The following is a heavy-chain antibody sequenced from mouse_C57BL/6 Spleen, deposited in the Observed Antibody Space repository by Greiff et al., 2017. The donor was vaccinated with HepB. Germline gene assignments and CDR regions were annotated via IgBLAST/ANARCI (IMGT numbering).Heavy chain of an antibody. V-gene: IGHV1-42*01. CDR3: ASGGSFAY. CDR2: INPSTGGT. J-gene: IGHJ3*01. Sequence: VHVKQSGPELVKPGASVKISCKASGYSFTGYYMNWVKQSPEKSLEWIGEINPSTGGTTYNQKFKAKATLTVDKSSSTAYMQLKSLTSEDSAVYYCASGGSFAYWGQGTLVTVSA. CDR1: GYSFTGYY.